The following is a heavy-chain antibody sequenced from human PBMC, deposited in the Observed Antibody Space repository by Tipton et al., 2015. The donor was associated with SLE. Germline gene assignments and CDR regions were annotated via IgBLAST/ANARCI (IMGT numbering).Heavy chain of an antibody. CDR1: GGSMGTYY. D-gene: IGHD2-8*01. V-gene: IGHV4-59*01. CDR3: ARYMLGAFDL. J-gene: IGHJ3*01. Sequence: TLSLTCSVYGGSMGTYYWSWIRQSPERGLEWIGHIYYAGTTNYNPSLESRVTMSVDTSSNQIFLRVSSVTAADTAIYYCARYMLGAFDLWGPGTLVTVSS. CDR2: IYYAGTT.